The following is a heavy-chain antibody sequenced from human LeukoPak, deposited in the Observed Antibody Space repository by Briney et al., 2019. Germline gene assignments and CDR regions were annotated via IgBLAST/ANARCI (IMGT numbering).Heavy chain of an antibody. J-gene: IGHJ3*01. CDR3: AKVRLLGALDDAFDV. CDR1: GFGFSSYA. V-gene: IGHV3-30*02. D-gene: IGHD3-16*01. CDR2: ICHDGSHH. Sequence: GGSLRLSCAASGFGFSSYAMHWVRQAPGKGLEWVAFICHDGSHHYHGDSVKGRFTISRDNSKNTLYLEMTSLRPEDTAVYYCAKVRLLGALDDAFDVWGQGTMVTV.